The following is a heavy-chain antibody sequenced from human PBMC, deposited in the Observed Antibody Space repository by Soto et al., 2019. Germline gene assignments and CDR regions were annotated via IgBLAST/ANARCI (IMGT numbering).Heavy chain of an antibody. Sequence: PGESLKISCKTSGYSFTTYWISGVRHMPGKGLEWMGRIDPTDSYTNYNPSFQGHVTISADKSISTAYLHWSSLQASDTAIYYCARFRLITDFYGMDVWGQGTAVTVSS. V-gene: IGHV5-10-1*01. J-gene: IGHJ6*02. D-gene: IGHD3-16*01. CDR2: IDPTDSYT. CDR1: GYSFTTYW. CDR3: ARFRLITDFYGMDV.